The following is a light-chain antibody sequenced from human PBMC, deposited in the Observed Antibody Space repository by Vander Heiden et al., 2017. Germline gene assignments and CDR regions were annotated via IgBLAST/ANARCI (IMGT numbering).Light chain of an antibody. CDR2: GAS. CDR1: QNVYIN. Sequence: EVVMTPSPATLSVSPGERATLSCRASQNVYINLAWYQQKPGQAPRLIIYGASARATGIPARFSGSGSGTEFTLTISSLQSEDFAVYYCQQYHHWPPLTFGHGTRVDIK. J-gene: IGKJ3*01. CDR3: QQYHHWPPLT. V-gene: IGKV3-15*01.